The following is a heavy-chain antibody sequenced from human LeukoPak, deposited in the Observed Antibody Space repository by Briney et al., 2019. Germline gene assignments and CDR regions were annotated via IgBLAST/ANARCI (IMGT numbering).Heavy chain of an antibody. CDR3: ARCHGDYAAGWFDP. Sequence: SETLSLTCTVSGGSISSYYWSWIRQPPGKGLEWIGYIYYSGSTNYNPSLKSRVTMSVDTSKNQFSLKLSSVTAADTAVYYCARCHGDYAAGWFDPWGQGTLVTVSS. CDR1: GGSISSYY. J-gene: IGHJ5*02. CDR2: IYYSGST. V-gene: IGHV4-59*01. D-gene: IGHD4-17*01.